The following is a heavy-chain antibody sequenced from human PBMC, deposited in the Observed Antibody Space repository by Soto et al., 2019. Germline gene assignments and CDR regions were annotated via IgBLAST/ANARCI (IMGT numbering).Heavy chain of an antibody. V-gene: IGHV5-51*01. CDR1: GYSFTSYW. J-gene: IGHJ4*02. CDR2: IYPGDSDT. Sequence: GESLKISCKGSGYSFTSYWIGWVRQMPGKGLEWMGIIYPGDSDTRYRPSVQGQFTISAAKSINTAYLQWSSLKASDTAMYYCARLVGSRRYYFFDYWGQGTLVTVSS. CDR3: ARLVGSRRYYFFDY. D-gene: IGHD1-26*01.